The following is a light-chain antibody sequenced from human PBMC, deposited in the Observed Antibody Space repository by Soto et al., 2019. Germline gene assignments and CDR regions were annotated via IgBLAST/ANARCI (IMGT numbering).Light chain of an antibody. Sequence: IQLTQSPSSLSASVGDTFTITCRASQGIATSLAWYQQKPGKAPKLLIYAASTLQSGVPSRFSGSGSETYFTLTINTLQPEDFATYYCQHLNSYPFTFGQGTKVDIK. CDR2: AAS. V-gene: IGKV1-9*01. CDR3: QHLNSYPFT. J-gene: IGKJ1*01. CDR1: QGIATS.